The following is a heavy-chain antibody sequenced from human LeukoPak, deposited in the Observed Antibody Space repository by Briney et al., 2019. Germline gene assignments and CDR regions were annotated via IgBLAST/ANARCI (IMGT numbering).Heavy chain of an antibody. Sequence: PGGSLRLSCAASGFTFSSYAMSWVRQAPGKGLEWVSAISGSGGSTYYADSVKGRFTISRDNSKNTLYLQMNSLRAEDTALYYCAKDADDSSGYQMDVWGKGTTVTVSS. CDR1: GFTFSSYA. CDR2: ISGSGGST. D-gene: IGHD3-22*01. CDR3: AKDADDSSGYQMDV. J-gene: IGHJ6*04. V-gene: IGHV3-23*01.